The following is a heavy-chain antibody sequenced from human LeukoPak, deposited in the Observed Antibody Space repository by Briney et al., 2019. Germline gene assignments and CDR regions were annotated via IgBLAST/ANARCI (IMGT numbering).Heavy chain of an antibody. Sequence: GGSLRLSCAASGFTFSSYGMHWVRQAPGKGLEWVAVISYDGSNKYYADSVKGRFTISRDNSKNTLYLQMDSLRAEDTAVYYCAKESSSGWHEDYWGQGTLVTVSS. CDR3: AKESSSGWHEDY. CDR1: GFTFSSYG. J-gene: IGHJ4*02. D-gene: IGHD6-19*01. V-gene: IGHV3-30*18. CDR2: ISYDGSNK.